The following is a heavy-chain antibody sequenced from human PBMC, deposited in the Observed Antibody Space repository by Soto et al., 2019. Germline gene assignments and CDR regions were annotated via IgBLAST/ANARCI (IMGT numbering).Heavy chain of an antibody. Sequence: PGGSPRLSCAASGFICSSYDMSWVRQAPGKGLEWVSTILVSDSTHYEDSVRGRFTISRDRSKNTVHLQMNSLTAGDTAVYYCAKATATGGGAFDICGQGTMVTVSS. CDR1: GFICSSYD. CDR2: ILVSDST. CDR3: AKATATGGGAFDI. D-gene: IGHD2-8*02. V-gene: IGHV3-23*01. J-gene: IGHJ3*02.